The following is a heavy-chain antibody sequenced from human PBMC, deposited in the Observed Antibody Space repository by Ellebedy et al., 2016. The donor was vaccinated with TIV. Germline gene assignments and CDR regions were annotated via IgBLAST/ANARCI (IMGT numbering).Heavy chain of an antibody. J-gene: IGHJ4*02. V-gene: IGHV3-7*01. CDR1: GAFY. CDR3: ASLLRPDY. Sequence: GGSLRLSCAASGAFYMSWVRQAPGKGLEWVAKLSQDGEKDYGDSVKGRFTISRDNAKNSLYLQMNSLRAEDTAVYYCASLLRPDYWGQGTLVTVSS. CDR2: LSQDGEK.